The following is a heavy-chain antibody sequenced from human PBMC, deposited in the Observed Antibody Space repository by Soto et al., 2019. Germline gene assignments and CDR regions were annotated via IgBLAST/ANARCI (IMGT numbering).Heavy chain of an antibody. J-gene: IGHJ4*02. CDR1: GFTFSSYE. V-gene: IGHV3-48*03. Sequence: GGSLRLSCAASGFTFSSYEMNWVRQAPGKGLEWVSYISSSGSTIYYADSVKGRFTISRDNAKNSLYLQMNSLRAEDTAVYYCARTMGANPDYFAYWGQGTLVPVYS. D-gene: IGHD1-26*01. CDR3: ARTMGANPDYFAY. CDR2: ISSSGSTI.